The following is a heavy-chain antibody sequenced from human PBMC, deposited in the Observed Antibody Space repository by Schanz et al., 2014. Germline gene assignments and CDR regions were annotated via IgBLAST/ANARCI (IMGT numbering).Heavy chain of an antibody. V-gene: IGHV3-66*02. D-gene: IGHD3-22*01. Sequence: EVQLVESGGGLVQPGGSLRLSCAASGFSVSSNFMTWVRQAPGKGLEWVSRINSDGTITTYADSVRGRFTISRDNSKNTLYLQMNSLRTEDTAVYFCAKSYDTSGYSGFDYWGQGTLVTVSS. CDR2: INSDGTIT. J-gene: IGHJ4*02. CDR3: AKSYDTSGYSGFDY. CDR1: GFSVSSNF.